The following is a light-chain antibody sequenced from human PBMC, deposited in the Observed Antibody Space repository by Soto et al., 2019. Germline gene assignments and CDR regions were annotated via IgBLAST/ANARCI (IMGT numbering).Light chain of an antibody. J-gene: IGKJ4*01. V-gene: IGKV3-15*01. CDR3: QQYNDWPLT. Sequence: EILMTQSPATLSVSPGEGLTLSCSASQSISRTLARYQQRTGQAPRLLIYGASSRATGAPARFSGSGSGTEFTLTISSLQSEDFAVYYCQQYNDWPLTFGGGTKVEIK. CDR1: QSISRT. CDR2: GAS.